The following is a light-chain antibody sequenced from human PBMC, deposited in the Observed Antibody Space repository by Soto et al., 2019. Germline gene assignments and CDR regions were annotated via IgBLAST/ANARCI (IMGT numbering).Light chain of an antibody. CDR1: QTINNN. Sequence: VMTQAPATLSVSPGERATLSCRASQTINNNVAWYQLKDGQVPRLGIYGASTRATDIPARFSGSGSGTEFTLTISRLEPEDFAVYYCQQRSNWPITFGQGTRLEI. CDR2: GAS. CDR3: QQRSNWPIT. J-gene: IGKJ5*01. V-gene: IGKV3-15*01.